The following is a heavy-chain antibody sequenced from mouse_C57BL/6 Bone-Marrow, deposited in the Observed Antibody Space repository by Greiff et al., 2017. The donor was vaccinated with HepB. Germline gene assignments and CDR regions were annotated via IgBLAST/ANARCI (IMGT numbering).Heavy chain of an antibody. Sequence: VQLKESGGGLVQPGGSLKLSCAASGFTFSDYYMYWVRQTPEKRLEWVAYISNGGGSTYYPDTVKGRFTISRDNAKNTLYLQMSRLKSEDTAMYYCARQSNYPFAYWGQGTLVTVSA. CDR2: ISNGGGST. V-gene: IGHV5-12*01. J-gene: IGHJ3*01. CDR1: GFTFSDYY. CDR3: ARQSNYPFAY. D-gene: IGHD2-5*01.